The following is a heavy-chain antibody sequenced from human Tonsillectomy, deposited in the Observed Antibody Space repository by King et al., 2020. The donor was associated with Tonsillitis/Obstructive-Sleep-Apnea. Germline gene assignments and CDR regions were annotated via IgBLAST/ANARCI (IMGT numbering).Heavy chain of an antibody. V-gene: IGHV4-59*08. D-gene: IGHD6-13*01. Sequence: QLQESGPGLVQPSETLSLTCTVSGGPISSYYWSWIRQPPGKGLEWIGNVYYSGSTNYNPSLKSRVTVSVDTSQNQFSLKLSSATAADTAIYFCARQRTGDSSTWVEGIVDAMDVWGQGTTVTVSS. CDR1: GGPISSYY. J-gene: IGHJ6*02. CDR3: ARQRTGDSSTWVEGIVDAMDV. CDR2: VYYSGST.